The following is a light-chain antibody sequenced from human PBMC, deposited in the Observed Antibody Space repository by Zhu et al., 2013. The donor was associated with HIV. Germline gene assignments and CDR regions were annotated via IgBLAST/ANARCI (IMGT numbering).Light chain of an antibody. Sequence: QSALTQPASVSGSPGQSITISCTGTSSDVGGYNSVSWYQLHPGRASKLMIYEVSKRPSGVSNRFSGSKSGDTASLTISGLQAEDEAVYSCSSYARSSILVFGGGTTLTVL. CDR3: SSYARSSILV. V-gene: IGLV2-14*01. J-gene: IGLJ3*02. CDR2: EVS. CDR1: SSDVGGYNS.